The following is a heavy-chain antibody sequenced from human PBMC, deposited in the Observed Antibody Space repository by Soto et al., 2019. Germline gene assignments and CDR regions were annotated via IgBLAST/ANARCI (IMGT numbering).Heavy chain of an antibody. J-gene: IGHJ4*02. D-gene: IGHD3-16*01. V-gene: IGHV4-59*01. CDR1: GGSISSYY. CDR2: IYYSGST. Sequence: SETLSLTCTVSGGSISSYYWSWIRQPPGKGLEWIGYIYYSGSTNYNPSLKSRVTISVDTSKNQFSLKLSSVTAADTAVYYCARGPPHVWGQGTLVTVSS. CDR3: ARGPPHV.